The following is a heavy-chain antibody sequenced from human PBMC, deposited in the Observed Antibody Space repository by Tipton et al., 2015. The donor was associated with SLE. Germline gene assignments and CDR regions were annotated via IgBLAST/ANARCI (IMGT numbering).Heavy chain of an antibody. J-gene: IGHJ3*02. D-gene: IGHD6-13*01. CDR2: IYYSGST. Sequence: TLSLTCTVSGGSISSSSYYWSWIRQHPGKGLEWIGYIYYSGSTYYNPSLKSRVTISVDTSKNQFSLKLSSVTAADTAVYYCARDPPGIAAAGTAFDIWGQGTMVTVSS. CDR1: GGSISSSSYY. V-gene: IGHV4-31*03. CDR3: ARDPPGIAAAGTAFDI.